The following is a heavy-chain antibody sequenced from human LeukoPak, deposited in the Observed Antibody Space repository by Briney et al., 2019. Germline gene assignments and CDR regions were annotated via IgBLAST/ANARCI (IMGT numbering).Heavy chain of an antibody. V-gene: IGHV4-39*01. Sequence: SETLSLTCTVSGDSISTSSYYWGWIRQPPGKGLEWIGSIFYSGSTYYNLSLKSRVTISVDTSKNQFSLKLTSVTAADTAVYYCARRPSRIGTSDPPDYYFDYWGQGTLVTVSS. D-gene: IGHD1-26*01. J-gene: IGHJ4*02. CDR1: GDSISTSSYY. CDR3: ARRPSRIGTSDPPDYYFDY. CDR2: IFYSGST.